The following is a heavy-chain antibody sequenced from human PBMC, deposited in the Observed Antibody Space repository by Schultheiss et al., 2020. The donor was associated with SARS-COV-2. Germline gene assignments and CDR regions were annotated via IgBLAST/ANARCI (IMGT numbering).Heavy chain of an antibody. CDR3: ARHQDLLRYFDWLTYGGYYFDY. CDR1: GYRFTSYW. V-gene: IGHV5-51*01. CDR2: IYPGESDT. Sequence: GESLKISCKGSGYRFTSYWIGWVRQMPGKGLEWMGIIYPGESDTRYSPSFQGQVTISADKSISTAYLQWSSLKASDTAMYYCARHQDLLRYFDWLTYGGYYFDYWGQGTLVTVSS. D-gene: IGHD3-9*01. J-gene: IGHJ4*02.